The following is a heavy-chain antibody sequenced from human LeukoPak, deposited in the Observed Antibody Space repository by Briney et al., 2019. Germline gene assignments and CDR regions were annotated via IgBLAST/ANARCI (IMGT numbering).Heavy chain of an antibody. J-gene: IGHJ4*02. CDR1: GFTFSSYW. CDR3: AGGSGWLIDY. CDR2: IKKDGSEE. V-gene: IGHV3-7*04. D-gene: IGHD6-19*01. Sequence: GGPLRPSCAASGFTFSSYWMNWVRQAPGKGLEWVANIKKDGSEENYVDSVKGRFTISRDNAKNTLYLQMNSLRAEDTAVYYCAGGSGWLIDYWGQGTLVTVSS.